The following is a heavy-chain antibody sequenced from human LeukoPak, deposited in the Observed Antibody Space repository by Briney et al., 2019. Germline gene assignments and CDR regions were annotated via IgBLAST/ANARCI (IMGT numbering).Heavy chain of an antibody. CDR2: IYYSGST. CDR3: ARHYYDTSGYYYFDY. CDR1: GGSISGYY. J-gene: IGHJ4*02. D-gene: IGHD3-22*01. Sequence: PSETLSLTCNVSGGSISGYYWSWIRQPPAKGLEYMGYIYYSGSTDYNPSLKSRITISVDTSKNQFSLKLSSVTAADAAVYYCARHYYDTSGYYYFDYWGQGTLVTVSS. V-gene: IGHV4-59*08.